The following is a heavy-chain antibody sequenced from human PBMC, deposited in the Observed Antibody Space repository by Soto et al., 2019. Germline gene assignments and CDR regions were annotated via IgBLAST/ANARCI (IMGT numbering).Heavy chain of an antibody. CDR1: GFTFSDYA. CDR3: AKGGRQWLVTSDFNY. J-gene: IGHJ4*02. D-gene: IGHD6-19*01. V-gene: IGHV3-30*18. Sequence: VQLVESGGGVVQPGRSLRLSCAASGFTFSDYAMHWVRQAPGKGLEWVAVVSHDGRNTHYADSVKGRFTISRDSSKNTVSLEMTSLRAEDTGVYFCAKGGRQWLVTSDFNYWGQGALVTVSP. CDR2: VSHDGRNT.